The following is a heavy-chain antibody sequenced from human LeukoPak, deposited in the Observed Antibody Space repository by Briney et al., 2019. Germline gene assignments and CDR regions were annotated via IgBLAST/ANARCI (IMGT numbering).Heavy chain of an antibody. CDR3: AKSDYFDS. V-gene: IGHV4-34*01. CDR2: INHSGST. CDR1: GGSISGYY. Sequence: SETLSLTCTVSGGSISGYYWSWIRQPPGKGLEWIGEINHSGSTNYNPSLKSRVTISVDTSKNQFSLKLSSVTAADTAVYYCAKSDYFDSWGQGTLVTVSS. J-gene: IGHJ4*02.